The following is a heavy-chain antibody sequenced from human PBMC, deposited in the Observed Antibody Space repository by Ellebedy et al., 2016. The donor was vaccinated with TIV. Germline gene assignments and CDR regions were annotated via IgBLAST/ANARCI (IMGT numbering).Heavy chain of an antibody. CDR3: ATLQDFWSGYPTTPLDY. CDR1: GYTFSNFY. D-gene: IGHD3-3*01. CDR2: IDPSGGTT. V-gene: IGHV1-46*01. J-gene: IGHJ4*02. Sequence: AASVKVSCKASGYTFSNFYIHWVRQAPGQGLEWMGVIDPSGGTTFFAQNFQGRVTMTGDTSTNTTYMDLSSLRSEDTAVYYCATLQDFWSGYPTTPLDYWGQGTLVTVSS.